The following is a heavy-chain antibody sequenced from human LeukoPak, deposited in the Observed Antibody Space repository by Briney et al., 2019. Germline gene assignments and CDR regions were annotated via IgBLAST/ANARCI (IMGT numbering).Heavy chain of an antibody. D-gene: IGHD6-13*01. CDR2: INPNSGGT. CDR3: ASSIYSNSWSFDY. CDR1: GYTFTGYY. V-gene: IGHV1-2*04. J-gene: IGHJ4*02. Sequence: ASVKVSCKASGYTFTGYYMHWVRQAPGQGLEWMGWINPNSGGTNYAQKFQGWVTMTRDTSISTAYMELRSLRSDDTAVYYCASSIYSNSWSFDYWGQGTLVTVSS.